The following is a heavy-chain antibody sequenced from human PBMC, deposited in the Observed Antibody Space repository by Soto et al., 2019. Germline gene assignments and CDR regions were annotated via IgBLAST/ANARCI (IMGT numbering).Heavy chain of an antibody. J-gene: IGHJ6*03. Sequence: ASVKVSCKASGYTFTSYGISWVRQAPGQGLEWMGWISAYNGNTNYAQKLQGRVTMTTDTSTSTAYMELRSLRSDDKAVYYCARELTLEWSPIHMDVVGKGTTVTVSS. D-gene: IGHD3-3*01. V-gene: IGHV1-18*01. CDR1: GYTFTSYG. CDR2: ISAYNGNT. CDR3: ARELTLEWSPIHMDV.